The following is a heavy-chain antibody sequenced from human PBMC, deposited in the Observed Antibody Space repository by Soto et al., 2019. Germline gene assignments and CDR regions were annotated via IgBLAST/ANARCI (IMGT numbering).Heavy chain of an antibody. CDR2: IIPIFGTA. D-gene: IGHD6-19*01. CDR3: ARDGVSPPPAGYYYYGMDV. J-gene: IGHJ6*02. CDR1: GYPFSDNH. V-gene: IGHV1-69*13. Sequence: SVKVSCKASGYPFSDNHIHWVRQAPGQGLEWMGGIIPIFGTANYAQKFQGRVTITADESTSTAYMELSSLRSEDTAVYYCARDGVSPPPAGYYYYGMDVWGQGTTVTVSS.